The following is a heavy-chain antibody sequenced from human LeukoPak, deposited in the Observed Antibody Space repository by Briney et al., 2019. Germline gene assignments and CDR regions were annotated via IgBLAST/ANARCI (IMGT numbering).Heavy chain of an antibody. CDR2: IIPKLDIT. CDR1: GGTFSTYG. D-gene: IGHD1-26*01. Sequence: GASVKVSCKASGGTFSTYGISWVRQAPGQGPEWMGGIIPKLDITNYVQKFQGRVTISADKSTSTAYMELSSLRSEDTAVYYCASSGSYYQWLYYYGMDVWGQGTTVTVSS. V-gene: IGHV1-69*10. J-gene: IGHJ6*02. CDR3: ASSGSYYQWLYYYGMDV.